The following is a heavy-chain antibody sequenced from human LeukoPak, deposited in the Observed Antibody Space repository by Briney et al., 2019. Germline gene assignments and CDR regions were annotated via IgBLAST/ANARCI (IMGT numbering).Heavy chain of an antibody. CDR1: GYSFTSYW. CDR3: ARRISAYCGGDCYPPFDY. CDR2: IYPGDSDT. Sequence: GESLKISCKGSGYSFTSYWIGWVRQMPGKGLEWMGIIYPGDSDTRYSPSFQGQVTISADKSISTAYLQWSSLKASDTAMYYCARRISAYCGGDCYPPFDYWGQGTLVTVSS. D-gene: IGHD2-21*01. J-gene: IGHJ4*02. V-gene: IGHV5-51*01.